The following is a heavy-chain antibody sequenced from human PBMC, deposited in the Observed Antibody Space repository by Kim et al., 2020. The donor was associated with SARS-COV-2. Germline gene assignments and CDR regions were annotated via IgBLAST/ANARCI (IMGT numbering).Heavy chain of an antibody. D-gene: IGHD2-15*01. CDR1: GDSVSSKSAA. J-gene: IGHJ5*01. V-gene: IGHV6-1*01. Sequence: SQTLSLTCAISGDSVSSKSAAWNWIRQSPSRGLEWLGRTYYMSKWNNDYAVSVKSRITISPDTSKNHFSLHLNSVTPEDTAVYYCARESPWCSGDTCYSRWFNSWGQGTLVTVSS. CDR3: ARESPWCSGDTCYSRWFNS. CDR2: TYYMSKWNN.